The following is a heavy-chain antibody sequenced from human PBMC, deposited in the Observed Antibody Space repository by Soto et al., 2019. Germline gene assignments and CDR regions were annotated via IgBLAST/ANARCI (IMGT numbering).Heavy chain of an antibody. D-gene: IGHD2-15*01. Sequence: QVQLKESGSGLVKPAQTLSLTCAVSGGSISSGGFSWSWIRQPPGKGLEWIGYVHHTGNTDYHPSLGSRVTISLDRSRNLFSLNLTSVTAADTATYYCAKECGGTCLDAFDVWGPGTTVIVSS. J-gene: IGHJ3*01. V-gene: IGHV4-30-2*01. CDR1: GGSISSGGFS. CDR3: AKECGGTCLDAFDV. CDR2: VHHTGNT.